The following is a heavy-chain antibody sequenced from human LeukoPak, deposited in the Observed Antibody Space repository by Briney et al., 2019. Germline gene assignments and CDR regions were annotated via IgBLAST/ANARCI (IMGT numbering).Heavy chain of an antibody. V-gene: IGHV4-59*01. CDR3: ARDQGWFDP. Sequence: PSETLSLTCTVSGGSISSYYWSWIRQPPGKGLEWIGYIYYSGSTNHNPSLKSRVTISVDTSKNQFSLKLSSVTAADTAVYYCARDQGWFDPWGQGTLVTVSS. J-gene: IGHJ5*02. CDR2: IYYSGST. CDR1: GGSISSYY.